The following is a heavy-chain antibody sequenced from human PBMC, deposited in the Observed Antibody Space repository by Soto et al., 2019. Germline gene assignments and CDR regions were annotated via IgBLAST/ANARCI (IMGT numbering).Heavy chain of an antibody. CDR1: GGTSSDCA. CDR2: IIPIFGTA. CDR3: AGSFKYGSGTFDALDV. V-gene: IGHV1-69*01. D-gene: IGHD3-10*01. Sequence: QVLLVQSGTEVKKPGSSVKVSCQASGGTSSDCALTWVRQAPGQGLEWMGGIIPIFGTANYAQRFQGRVSITADESSSTAYMELSSLKSEDTAVYYCAGSFKYGSGTFDALDVWGHGTMVMVSS. J-gene: IGHJ3*01.